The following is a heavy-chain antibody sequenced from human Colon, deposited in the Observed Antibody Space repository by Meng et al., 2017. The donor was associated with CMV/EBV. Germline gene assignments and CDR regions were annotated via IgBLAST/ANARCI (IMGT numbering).Heavy chain of an antibody. Sequence: GGSLRLSCAASGFTFSSYWMSWVRQAPGKGLEWVSIIYSGGSSTYYAASVKGRFTISRDNSKNTLYLQMNSLRAEDTAVYYCAKDGGAHSGSYPNAYYYYGMDVWGQGTTVTVSS. CDR1: GFTFSSYW. V-gene: IGHV3-23*03. CDR3: AKDGGAHSGSYPNAYYYYGMDV. J-gene: IGHJ6*02. D-gene: IGHD3-10*01. CDR2: IYSGGSST.